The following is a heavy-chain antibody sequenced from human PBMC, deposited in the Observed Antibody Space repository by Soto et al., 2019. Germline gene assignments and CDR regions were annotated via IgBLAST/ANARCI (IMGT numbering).Heavy chain of an antibody. CDR2: VNWNSGAI. CDR1: GFIFADYA. Sequence: PXGSLRLSCAASGFIFADYAMHWVRQAPGKGLEWVSGVNWNSGAIGYADSVRGRFTISRDNGKNSLYLQMNSLRPEDTALYYCSKVWLRRTPYDAFDIWGQGTMVTVSS. D-gene: IGHD6-19*01. V-gene: IGHV3-9*01. J-gene: IGHJ3*02. CDR3: SKVWLRRTPYDAFDI.